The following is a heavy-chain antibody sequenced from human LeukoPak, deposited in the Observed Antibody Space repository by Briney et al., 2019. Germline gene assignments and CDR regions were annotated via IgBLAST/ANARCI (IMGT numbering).Heavy chain of an antibody. CDR1: GFTFDYYA. V-gene: IGHV3-23*01. J-gene: IGHJ4*02. D-gene: IGHD2-2*01. CDR3: AKEKIVVVPAAILDY. Sequence: GGSLRLSCAASGFTFDYYAMNWVRQAPGRGMEWVSTISGGGKSTYYGDSVKGRFTISRDNSKNTLYLQMNSLRAEDTAVYYCAKEKIVVVPAAILDYWGQGTLVTVSS. CDR2: ISGGGKST.